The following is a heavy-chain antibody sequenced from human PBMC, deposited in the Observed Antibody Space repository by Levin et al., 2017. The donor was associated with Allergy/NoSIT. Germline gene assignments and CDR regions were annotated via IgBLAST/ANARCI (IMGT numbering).Heavy chain of an antibody. Sequence: ASETLSLTCTVSGGSISSSAYYWGWIRQPPGKGLEWIGTIYYSGYTYYNPSLQSRVTISLDTSKNQFSLKLTSVTAADTAVYSCATIIGSSWYLDCWGQGTLVTVSS. CDR3: ATIIGSSWYLDC. CDR2: IYYSGYT. V-gene: IGHV4-39*01. D-gene: IGHD6-13*01. J-gene: IGHJ4*02. CDR1: GGSISSSAYY.